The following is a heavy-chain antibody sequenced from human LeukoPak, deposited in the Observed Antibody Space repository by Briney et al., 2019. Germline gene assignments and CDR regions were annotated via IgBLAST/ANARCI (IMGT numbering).Heavy chain of an antibody. D-gene: IGHD1-26*01. CDR1: GFPFSSYD. CDR2: TWYDGSYK. CDR3: ARDRGSVGATAFGMDV. V-gene: IGHV3-33*01. Sequence: GGSLRLSCAASGFPFSSYDMHWVRQAPGKGLEWVAVTWYDGSYKWYADSVRGRFTISRDNFKSTLYLQMDSLRVEDTAAYYCARDRGSVGATAFGMDVWGQGTTVAVFS. J-gene: IGHJ6*02.